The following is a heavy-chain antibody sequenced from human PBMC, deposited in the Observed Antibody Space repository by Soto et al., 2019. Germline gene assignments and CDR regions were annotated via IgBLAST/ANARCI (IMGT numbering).Heavy chain of an antibody. CDR2: INSDETIT. CDR1: GFTFSNYW. J-gene: IGHJ4*02. V-gene: IGHV3-74*01. Sequence: VQLVASGGGLVQPGGSLRLSCAASGFTFSNYWMHWVRQGPGKGLVWVSRINSDETITSYADSVKGRFTISRDNAKNTLYLQMSSLRVEDTALYYCVCFESGRTAVVTAMEANGYWGQGPLVTVSS. CDR3: VCFESGRTAVVTAMEANGY. D-gene: IGHD2-21*02.